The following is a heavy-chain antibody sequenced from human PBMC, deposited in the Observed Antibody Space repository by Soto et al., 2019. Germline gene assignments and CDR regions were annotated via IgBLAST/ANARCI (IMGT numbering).Heavy chain of an antibody. CDR2: IIPIFGTA. V-gene: IGHV1-69*12. CDR3: ARGEFGVVTRGGAYYYGMDV. J-gene: IGHJ6*02. CDR1: GGTFSSYA. Sequence: QVQLVQSGAEVKKPGSSVKVSCKASGGTFSSYAISWVRQAPGQGLEWMGGIIPIFGTANYAQKFQGRVTSTADESTRTAYMELSSLRSEDTAVYYCARGEFGVVTRGGAYYYGMDVWGQGTTVTVSS. D-gene: IGHD3-3*01.